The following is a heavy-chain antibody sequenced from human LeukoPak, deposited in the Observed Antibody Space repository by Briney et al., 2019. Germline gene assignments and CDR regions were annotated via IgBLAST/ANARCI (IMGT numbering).Heavy chain of an antibody. CDR3: ARVREGWGYYYYYYMDV. J-gene: IGHJ6*03. CDR1: GYTFTSYG. D-gene: IGHD3-16*01. CDR2: ISAYNGNT. V-gene: IGHV1-18*01. Sequence: ASVKVSCKASGYTFTSYGISWVRQAPGQGLEWMGWISAYNGNTNYAQKLQGRVTMTTDTSTSTAYMELRSLRSDDTAVYYCARVREGWGYYYYYYMDVWGKGTTVTVSS.